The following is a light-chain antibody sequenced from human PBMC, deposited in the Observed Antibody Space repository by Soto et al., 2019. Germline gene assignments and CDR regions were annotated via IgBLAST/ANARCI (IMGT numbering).Light chain of an antibody. CDR2: AVS. CDR1: QSVSSSY. J-gene: IGKJ5*01. Sequence: EIVMTQSPATVSVSPVERATLSCRASQSVSSSYLAWYQQKPGQAPRLLIYAVSTRATGIPDRFSGSGSGTDFTLTISRLEPEDSALYFCQQYRPSPAISFGQGTRLEIK. V-gene: IGKV3-20*01. CDR3: QQYRPSPAIS.